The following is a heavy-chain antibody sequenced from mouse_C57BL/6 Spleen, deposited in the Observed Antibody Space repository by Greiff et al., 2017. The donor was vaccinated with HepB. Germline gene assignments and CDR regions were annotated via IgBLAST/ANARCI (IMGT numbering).Heavy chain of an antibody. CDR3: ARLGDGYYGGYFDV. J-gene: IGHJ1*03. CDR2: ISSGSSTI. V-gene: IGHV5-17*01. CDR1: GFTFSDYG. Sequence: EVQRVESGGGLVKPGGSLKLSCAASGFTFSDYGMHWVRQAPEKGLEWVAYISSGSSTIYYADTVKGRFTISRDNAKNTLFLQMTSLRSEDTAMYYCARLGDGYYGGYFDVWGTGTTVTVSS. D-gene: IGHD2-3*01.